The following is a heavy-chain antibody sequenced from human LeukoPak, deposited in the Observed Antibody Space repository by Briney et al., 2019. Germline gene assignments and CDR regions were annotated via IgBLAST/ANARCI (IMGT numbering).Heavy chain of an antibody. CDR1: GYTFTGYY. CDR3: ARASTWYYYGMDV. J-gene: IGHJ6*02. CDR2: INPNSGGT. Sequence: ASVKVSCKASGYTFTGYYMHWVRQAPGQGLEWVGWINPNSGGTNCAQKFQGRVNMTRDASISTAYMELSRLRSDDTAVYYCARASTWYYYGMDVWGQGTTVTVSS. D-gene: IGHD2/OR15-2a*01. V-gene: IGHV1-2*02.